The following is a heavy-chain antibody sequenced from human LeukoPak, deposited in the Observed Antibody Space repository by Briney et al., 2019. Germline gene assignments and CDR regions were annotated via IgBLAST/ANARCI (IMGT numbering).Heavy chain of an antibody. CDR2: ISYDGSNK. V-gene: IGHV3-30-3*01. CDR1: GSTFSSYA. J-gene: IGHJ5*02. D-gene: IGHD1-26*01. CDR3: ARDGGSLNWFDP. Sequence: GGSLRLSCAASGSTFSSYAMHWVRQAPGKGLEWVAVISYDGSNKYYADSVKGRFTISRDNSKNTLYLQMNSLRAEDTAVYYCARDGGSLNWFDPWGQGTLVTVSS.